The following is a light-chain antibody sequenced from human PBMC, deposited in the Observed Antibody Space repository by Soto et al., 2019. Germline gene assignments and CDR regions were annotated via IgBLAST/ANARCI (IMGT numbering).Light chain of an antibody. Sequence: DIVLTQSPLSLPVTPGEPASISCRSSQSLLHSNGNIYLDWYLQKPGQSRQLLIYLGSIRASGVPDRFSGSGSGTDFTLKITRVEAEDVGVYYCMQAIQAPRTFGLGTKVEIK. J-gene: IGKJ1*01. CDR1: QSLLHSNGNIY. V-gene: IGKV2-28*01. CDR2: LGS. CDR3: MQAIQAPRT.